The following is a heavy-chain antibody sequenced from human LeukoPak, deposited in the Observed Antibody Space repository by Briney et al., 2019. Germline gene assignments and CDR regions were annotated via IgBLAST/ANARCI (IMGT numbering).Heavy chain of an antibody. CDR2: IFHSGST. CDR1: GGSISSYY. D-gene: IGHD2-15*01. V-gene: IGHV4-34*12. Sequence: SETLSLTCTVSGGSISSYYWGWIRQPPGKGLEWIGEIFHSGSTHYNPSLKSRVTISVDTSKNQFSLKLSSVTAADTAVYYCARIPQRAGYCTSGTCSYYFDYWGQGTLLTVSS. J-gene: IGHJ4*02. CDR3: ARIPQRAGYCTSGTCSYYFDY.